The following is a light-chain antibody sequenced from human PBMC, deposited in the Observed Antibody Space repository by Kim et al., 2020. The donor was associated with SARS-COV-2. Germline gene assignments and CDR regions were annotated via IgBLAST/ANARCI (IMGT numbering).Light chain of an antibody. CDR2: AAS. CDR3: QQSYSTPFT. J-gene: IGKJ3*01. V-gene: IGKV1-39*01. Sequence: ASVGDRVTITCRASQSISSYLNWYQQKPGKAPKLLIYAASSLQSGVPSRFSGSGSGTDFTLTINSLQPEDFATYYCQQSYSTPFTFGPGTKVDIK. CDR1: QSISSY.